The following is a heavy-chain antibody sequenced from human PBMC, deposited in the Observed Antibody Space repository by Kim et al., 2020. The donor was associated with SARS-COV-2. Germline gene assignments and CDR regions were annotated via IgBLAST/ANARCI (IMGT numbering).Heavy chain of an antibody. CDR1: GYSFTSYW. CDR3: ARRLINGGYDSSGYYYDFDY. V-gene: IGHV5-10-1*01. J-gene: IGHJ4*02. CDR2: IDPSDSYT. Sequence: GESLKISCKGSGYSFTSYWISWVRQMPGKGLEWMGRIDPSDSYTNYSPSFQGHVTISADKSISTAYLQWSSLKASDTAMYYCARRLINGGYDSSGYYYDFDYWGQGTLVTVSS. D-gene: IGHD3-22*01.